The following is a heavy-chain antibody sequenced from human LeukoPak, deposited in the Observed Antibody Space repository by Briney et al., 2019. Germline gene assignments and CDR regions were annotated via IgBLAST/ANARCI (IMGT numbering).Heavy chain of an antibody. J-gene: IGHJ4*02. CDR1: GFTVSSNY. D-gene: IGHD6-19*01. Sequence: GGSLRLSCAASGFTVSSNYMSWVRQAPGKGLEWVSVIYSGGSTYYADSVKGRFTISRDNSKNTLYLQMNSLGAEDTAVYYCASLAVAVRGVGYWGQGTLVTVSS. V-gene: IGHV3-53*01. CDR3: ASLAVAVRGVGY. CDR2: IYSGGST.